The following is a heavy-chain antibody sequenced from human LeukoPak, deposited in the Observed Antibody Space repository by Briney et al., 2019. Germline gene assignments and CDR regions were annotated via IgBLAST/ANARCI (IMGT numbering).Heavy chain of an antibody. V-gene: IGHV3-74*01. CDR2: IDSDGSGT. CDR3: ARIHGGNSFPNYYSDC. CDR1: GFTFSSYW. Sequence: GGSLRLSCAASGFTFSSYWMHWVRQAPGKGLVWVSRIDSDGSGTSYADSVKGRFTISRDNAENTLYLQMNSLRAEDTAVYYCARIHGGNSFPNYYSDCWGQGTLVTVSS. J-gene: IGHJ4*02. D-gene: IGHD4-23*01.